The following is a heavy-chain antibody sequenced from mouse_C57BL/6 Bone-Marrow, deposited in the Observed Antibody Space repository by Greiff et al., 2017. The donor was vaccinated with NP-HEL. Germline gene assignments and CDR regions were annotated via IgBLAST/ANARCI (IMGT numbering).Heavy chain of an antibody. Sequence: VQLQQSGAELVKPGASVKISCKASGYAFSSYWMNWVKQRPGKGLEWIGQIYPGDGDTNYNGKFKGKATLTADKSSSTAYMQLSSLTSEDSAVDFCARRRYCGSSYWYFDVWGTGTTVTVSS. V-gene: IGHV1-80*01. CDR3: ARRRYCGSSYWYFDV. CDR2: IYPGDGDT. CDR1: GYAFSSYW. D-gene: IGHD1-1*01. J-gene: IGHJ1*03.